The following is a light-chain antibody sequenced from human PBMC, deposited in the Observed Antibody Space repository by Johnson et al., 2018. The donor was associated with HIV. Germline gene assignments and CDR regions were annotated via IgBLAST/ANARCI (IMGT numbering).Light chain of an antibody. CDR1: NSNIVNIY. CDR2: ENT. J-gene: IGLJ1*01. V-gene: IGLV1-51*02. CDR3: GTWDRSLSAGAV. Sequence: QSVLTQPPSVSAAPGQKVTISCSASNSNIVNIYISWYQQLPGAAPKLFIYENTKRPSGIPDRFSGSKSGTSATLDITGLQTGDEADYYCGTWDRSLSAGAVFGTGTKVTVL.